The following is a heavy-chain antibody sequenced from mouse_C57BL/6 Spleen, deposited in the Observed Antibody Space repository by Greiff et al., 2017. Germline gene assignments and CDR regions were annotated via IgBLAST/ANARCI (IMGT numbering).Heavy chain of an antibody. CDR1: GYSITSGYY. CDR3: ARVGPGRDWYFDV. Sequence: EVQRVESGPGLVKPSQSLSLTCSVTGYSITSGYYWNWIRQFPGNKLEWMGYISYDGSNNYNPSLKNRISITRDTSKNQFFLKLNSVTTEDTATYYCARVGPGRDWYFDVWGTGTTVTVSS. CDR2: ISYDGSN. V-gene: IGHV3-6*01. J-gene: IGHJ1*03. D-gene: IGHD3-1*01.